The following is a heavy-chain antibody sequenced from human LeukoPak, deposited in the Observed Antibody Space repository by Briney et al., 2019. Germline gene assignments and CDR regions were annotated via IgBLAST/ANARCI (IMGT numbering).Heavy chain of an antibody. CDR2: ISPSGGGT. CDR3: ARDQVGASHDY. V-gene: IGHV1-46*01. D-gene: IGHD1-26*01. Sequence: ASVKVSCKASGYTFTTYYIHWVRQAPGQGLEWMGIISPSGGGTTYAQKFQGRVTMTRDMSTSTVYMEVSSLKSEDTAVYYCARDQVGASHDYWGQGTLVTVSS. CDR1: GYTFTTYY. J-gene: IGHJ4*02.